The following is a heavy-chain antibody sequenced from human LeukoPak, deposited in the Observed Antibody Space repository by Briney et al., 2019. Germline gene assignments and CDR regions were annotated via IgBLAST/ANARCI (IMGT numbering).Heavy chain of an antibody. Sequence: GGSLRLSCAASGFTFSSCWMSWVRQAPGKGLEWVANIKLDGSEKYYVDSVKGRFTISRDNAKNSLYLQMNSLRAEDTAVYYCASLKNSGWGNAFHFWGQGTMVTVSS. CDR3: ASLKNSGWGNAFHF. CDR1: GFTFSSCW. CDR2: IKLDGSEK. D-gene: IGHD6-19*01. J-gene: IGHJ3*01. V-gene: IGHV3-7*01.